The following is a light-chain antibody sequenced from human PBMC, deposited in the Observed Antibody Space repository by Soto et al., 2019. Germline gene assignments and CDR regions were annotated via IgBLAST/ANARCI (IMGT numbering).Light chain of an antibody. CDR3: SSYTTSSTLV. CDR1: SSDVGYYNR. J-gene: IGLJ2*01. CDR2: EVS. V-gene: IGLV2-18*02. Sequence: QSALTQPPSVSGSPGQSVTISCTGTSSDVGYYNRVSWYQQPPGTAPKLMVFEVSNRPSGVPDRFSGSKSGNTASLTIPGLQAEDEADYYCSSYTTSSTLVFGGGTKLTVL.